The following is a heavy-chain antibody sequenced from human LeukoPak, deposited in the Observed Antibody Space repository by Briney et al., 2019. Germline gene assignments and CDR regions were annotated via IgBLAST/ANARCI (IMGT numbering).Heavy chain of an antibody. D-gene: IGHD4-17*01. CDR3: AKGLDYGDDY. J-gene: IGHJ4*02. CDR1: GFTFGSYG. CDR2: IRSDGSNK. V-gene: IGHV3-30*02. Sequence: GGSLRLSCAASGFTFGSYGMHWVRQAPGKGLEWVTFIRSDGSNKYYADSVKGRFTISRDNSKNTLYLQMNSPRAEDTAVYYCAKGLDYGDDYWGQGTLVTVSS.